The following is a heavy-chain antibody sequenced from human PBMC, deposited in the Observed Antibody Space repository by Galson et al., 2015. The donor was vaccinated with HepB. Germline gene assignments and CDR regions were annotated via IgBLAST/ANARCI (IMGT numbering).Heavy chain of an antibody. D-gene: IGHD1-26*01. CDR3: AKVSRWELRPPYYYQYGMDV. V-gene: IGHV3-30*18. Sequence: SLRLSCAASGFTFSSYGMHWVRQAPGKGLEWVAVISHDGSKKYYADSVKGRFTISRDNSKNTLYLQMNSLRAEDTAVYYCAKVSRWELRPPYYYQYGMDVWGQGTTVTVSS. CDR2: ISHDGSKK. J-gene: IGHJ6*02. CDR1: GFTFSSYG.